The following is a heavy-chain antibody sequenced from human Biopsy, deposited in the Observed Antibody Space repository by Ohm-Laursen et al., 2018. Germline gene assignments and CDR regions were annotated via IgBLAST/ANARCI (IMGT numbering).Heavy chain of an antibody. CDR1: GYTFPSYG. J-gene: IGHJ6*02. D-gene: IGHD3-22*01. CDR2: ISAYNGNR. Sequence: ATVKISCKASGYTFPSYGISWVRQAPGQGLEWMGWISAYNGNRNYAQKFQGRVTMTTDTSTSTAYMELRSLRSDDTAVYFYAREEDNSGYDYYGMDVWGQGTTVTVSS. V-gene: IGHV1-18*01. CDR3: AREEDNSGYDYYGMDV.